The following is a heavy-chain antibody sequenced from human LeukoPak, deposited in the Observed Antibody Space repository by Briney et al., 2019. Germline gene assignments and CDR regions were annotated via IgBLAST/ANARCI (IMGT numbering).Heavy chain of an antibody. V-gene: IGHV5-51*01. D-gene: IGHD3-22*01. CDR1: GYSFTSYW. Sequence: GESLKISCKGSGYSFTSYWIGWVRQMPGKGLEWMGIIYPGDSDTRYSPSFQGQVTISADKSISTAYLQWSSLKASDTAMYYCARLLRDDDSSGYYFQNWFDPWGQGTLVTVSS. CDR3: ARLLRDDDSSGYYFQNWFDP. J-gene: IGHJ5*02. CDR2: IYPGDSDT.